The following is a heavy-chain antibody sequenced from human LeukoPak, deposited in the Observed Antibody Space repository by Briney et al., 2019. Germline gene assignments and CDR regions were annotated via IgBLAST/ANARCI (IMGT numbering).Heavy chain of an antibody. CDR2: INAGNGNR. CDR3: ARAWESITGYYFDY. J-gene: IGHJ4*02. V-gene: IGHV1-3*01. D-gene: IGHD1-26*01. CDR1: GYTFINYV. Sequence: GASVKVSCKPSGYTFINYVLHWARQAPGQRLEWMGWINAGNGNRKYSQKFQDRVTITRDTSATTAYMKLSSLTSEDTAVYYCARAWESITGYYFDYWGQGTLVTVSS.